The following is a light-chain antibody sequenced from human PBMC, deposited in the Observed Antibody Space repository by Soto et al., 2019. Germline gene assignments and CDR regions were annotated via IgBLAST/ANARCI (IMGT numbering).Light chain of an antibody. CDR1: SSDVGGYNY. V-gene: IGLV2-14*01. Sequence: QSALTQPASVSGSPGQSITISCTGTSSDVGGYNYVSWYQQHPGKAPKLMIYEVSNRPSGVYNRFSGSKSGNTASLTISGLQAEDEADYYCSSYTSSSIGFGGGTKLTVL. CDR2: EVS. CDR3: SSYTSSSIG. J-gene: IGLJ3*02.